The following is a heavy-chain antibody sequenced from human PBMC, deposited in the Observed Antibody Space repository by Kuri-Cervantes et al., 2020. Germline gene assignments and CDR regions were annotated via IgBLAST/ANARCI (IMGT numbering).Heavy chain of an antibody. CDR3: ARGSVGGQSRTIFGVVIMEPGWFDP. D-gene: IGHD3-3*01. CDR2: ISAYNGNT. J-gene: IGHJ5*02. V-gene: IGHV1-18*01. Sequence: GGSLRLSCKASGYTFTSYGISWVRQAPGQGLEWMGWISAYNGNTNYAQKLQGRVTMTTDTSTSTAYMELRSLRSDDTAVYYCARGSVGGQSRTIFGVVIMEPGWFDPWGQGTLVTVSS. CDR1: GYTFTSYG.